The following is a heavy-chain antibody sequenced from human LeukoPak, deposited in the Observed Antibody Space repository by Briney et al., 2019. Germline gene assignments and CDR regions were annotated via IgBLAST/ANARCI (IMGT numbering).Heavy chain of an antibody. CDR2: ISTSGGTT. CDR3: ARDLEMATITANAFDI. V-gene: IGHV3-48*03. D-gene: IGHD5-24*01. CDR1: GFTFSSYE. J-gene: IGHJ3*02. Sequence: GGSLRLSCAASGFTFSSYEMNWVRQAPGKGLEWVSYISTSGGTTYYADSVKGRFTISRDNAKNSLYLQMNSLRAEDTAVYYCARDLEMATITANAFDIWGQGTMVTVSS.